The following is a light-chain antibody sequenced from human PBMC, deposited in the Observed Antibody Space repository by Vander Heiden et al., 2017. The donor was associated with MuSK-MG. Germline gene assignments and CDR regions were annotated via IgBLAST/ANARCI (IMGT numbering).Light chain of an antibody. J-gene: IGKJ1*01. CDR3: QQDNSYSNT. V-gene: IGKV1-5*03. Sequence: DIQMTQSPSTLSASVGDRVTITCRASQSISSWLAWYQQKPGKAPKLLIYKASSLESGVPSRFSGSESGTEFTLTISSLQPDDFATYYCQQDNSYSNTFGQGTKVEIK. CDR1: QSISSW. CDR2: KAS.